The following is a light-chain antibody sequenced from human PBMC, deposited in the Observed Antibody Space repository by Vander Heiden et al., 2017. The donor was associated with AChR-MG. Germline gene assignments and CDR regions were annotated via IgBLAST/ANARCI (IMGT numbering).Light chain of an antibody. CDR3: SACDDSLDGDVV. Sequence: VLPHPPSASATPGPTVTISCSGITPNIGTNPGSSYHPVQGMAPKLLIFSDNQRRSGVPDRFSGSKSGTSASLAISGLQSDDEADYYGSACDDSLDGDVVFGGGTYLTVL. CDR1: TPNIGTNP. V-gene: IGLV1-44*01. J-gene: IGLJ2*01. CDR2: SDN.